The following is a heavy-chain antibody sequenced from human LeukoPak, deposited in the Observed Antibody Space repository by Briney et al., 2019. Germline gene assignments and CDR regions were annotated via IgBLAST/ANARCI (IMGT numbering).Heavy chain of an antibody. Sequence: PSETLSLTCTVSGGSISSSSYYWVWIRQPPGKGLEWIGSIYYSRSTYYNPSLKSRVTISVDTSKNQFSLKLSSVTAADTAVYYCARQEVDTAMATFDYWGQGTLVTVSS. CDR3: ARQEVDTAMATFDY. V-gene: IGHV4-39*01. CDR2: IYYSRST. J-gene: IGHJ4*02. D-gene: IGHD5-18*01. CDR1: GGSISSSSYY.